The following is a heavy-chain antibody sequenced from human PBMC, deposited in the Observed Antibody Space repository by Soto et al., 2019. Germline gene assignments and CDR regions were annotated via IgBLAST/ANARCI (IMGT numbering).Heavy chain of an antibody. CDR3: AKDIAARRVRPNAFDI. J-gene: IGHJ3*02. V-gene: IGHV3-9*01. D-gene: IGHD6-6*01. CDR1: GFTFDDYA. Sequence: GGSLRLSCAASGFTFDDYAMHWVRQAPGKGLEWVSGISWNSGSIGYADSVKGRFTISRDNAKNSLYLQMNSLRAEDTALYYCAKDIAARRVRPNAFDIWGQGTMVTVSS. CDR2: ISWNSGSI.